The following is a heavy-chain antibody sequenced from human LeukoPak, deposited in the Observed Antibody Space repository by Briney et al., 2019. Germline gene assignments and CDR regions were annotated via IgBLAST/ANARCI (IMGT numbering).Heavy chain of an antibody. J-gene: IGHJ4*02. D-gene: IGHD6-19*01. CDR1: GYTFTSYG. CDR2: MNPNSGNT. V-gene: IGHV1-8*02. CDR3: AIKQWLVRGFDY. Sequence: GASVKVSCKASGYTFTSYGISWVRQATGQGLEWMGWMNPNSGNTGYAQKFQGRVTMTRNTSISTAHMELSSLRSEDTAVYYCAIKQWLVRGFDYWGQGTLVTVSS.